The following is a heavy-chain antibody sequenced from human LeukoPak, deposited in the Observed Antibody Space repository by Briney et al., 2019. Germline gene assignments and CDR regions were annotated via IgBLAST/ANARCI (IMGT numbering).Heavy chain of an antibody. Sequence: SETLSLTCAVSGYSISSGYYWGWIRQPPGKGLEWIGIIYHSGSTYYNPSLKSRVTVSVDTSKNQFSLKLSSVTAADTAVYYCAGRSEEYSSSSAYYYYYYMDVWGKGTTVTVSS. CDR3: AGRSEEYSSSSAYYYYYYMDV. V-gene: IGHV4-38-2*01. CDR1: GYSISSGYY. J-gene: IGHJ6*03. D-gene: IGHD6-6*01. CDR2: IYHSGST.